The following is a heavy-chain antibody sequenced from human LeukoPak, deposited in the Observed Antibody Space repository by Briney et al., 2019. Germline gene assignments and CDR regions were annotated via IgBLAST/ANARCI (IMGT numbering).Heavy chain of an antibody. CDR3: ARDDYCSGGSCATAFDY. CDR2: IGSSSSYI. V-gene: IGHV3-21*01. D-gene: IGHD2-15*01. CDR1: GFTFSSYS. J-gene: IGHJ4*02. Sequence: NSGGSLRLSCAASGFTFSSYSMNWVRQAPGKGLEWVSSIGSSSSYIYYADSVKGRLTISRDNAKNSLYLQMNSLRAEDTAVYYCARDDYCSGGSCATAFDYWGQGTLVTVSS.